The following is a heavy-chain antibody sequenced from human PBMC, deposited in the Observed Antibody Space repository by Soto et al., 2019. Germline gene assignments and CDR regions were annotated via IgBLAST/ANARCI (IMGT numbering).Heavy chain of an antibody. J-gene: IGHJ5*02. CDR3: SRESRFTIFGLVPGWSDP. CDR2: IKQDGSEK. CDR1: GFTFSSDW. D-gene: IGHD3-3*01. Sequence: GGSLRLSCAASGFTFSSDWMSWVRQAPGKGLEWVANIKQDGSEKYYVDSVKGRFTISRDNAKNSLYLQMNSLRAEDTAVYYCSRESRFTIFGLVPGWSDP. V-gene: IGHV3-7*03.